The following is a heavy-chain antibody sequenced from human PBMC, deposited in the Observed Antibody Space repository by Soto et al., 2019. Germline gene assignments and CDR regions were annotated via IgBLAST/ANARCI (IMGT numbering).Heavy chain of an antibody. Sequence: PGGSLRLCCAAPGFTFSSYTMCWVLLAPGKGLEWVSVISSSRGKTYYADSVKGPFTISRDDSKNTLYLQMNSLRAEDTAVYYCAKGRQWELPIDYWGQGTLVNDSS. CDR3: AKGRQWELPIDY. CDR1: GFTFSSYT. CDR2: ISSSRGKT. D-gene: IGHD1-26*01. V-gene: IGHV3-23*01. J-gene: IGHJ4*02.